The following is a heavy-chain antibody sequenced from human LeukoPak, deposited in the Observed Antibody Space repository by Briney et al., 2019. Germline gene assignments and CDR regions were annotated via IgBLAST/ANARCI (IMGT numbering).Heavy chain of an antibody. V-gene: IGHV4-4*02. Sequence: SGTLSLTCAVSGGSISNRYWWSWVRQPPGKGLEWIGEIYHSGSTNYNPPLKSRVTISVDKSKNQFSLKLSSVTAADTAVYYCARGAGYSREVNFYHYMDVWGKGTTVTVSS. CDR2: IYHSGST. CDR3: ARGAGYSREVNFYHYMDV. J-gene: IGHJ6*03. CDR1: GGSISNRYW. D-gene: IGHD1-26*01.